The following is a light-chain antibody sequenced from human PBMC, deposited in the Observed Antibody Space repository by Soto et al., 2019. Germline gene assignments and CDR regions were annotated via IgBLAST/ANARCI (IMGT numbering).Light chain of an antibody. CDR2: KNN. Sequence: QAVLTQPPSASGTPVQRATISCSGSSSNIGNNAVYWYQQFPGTAPKLVVYKNNQRPSGVPDRFSGSKSGTSASLAISGLRSEDEADYYCAAWDDSLGEVFGTGTKVTVL. V-gene: IGLV1-47*01. J-gene: IGLJ1*01. CDR1: SSNIGNNA. CDR3: AAWDDSLGEV.